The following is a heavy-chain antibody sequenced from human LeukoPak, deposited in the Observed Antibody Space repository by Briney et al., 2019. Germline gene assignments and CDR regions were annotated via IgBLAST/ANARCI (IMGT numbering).Heavy chain of an antibody. Sequence: PGGSLRLSXAASGFTFSSYGMHWVRQAPGKGLEWVAVIWYDGSNKYYADSVKGRFTISRDNSKNTLYLQMNSLRAEDTAVYYCAKGGPVTTDYYYYMDVWGKGTTVTVSS. CDR2: IWYDGSNK. CDR1: GFTFSSYG. D-gene: IGHD4-11*01. V-gene: IGHV3-30*02. CDR3: AKGGPVTTDYYYYMDV. J-gene: IGHJ6*03.